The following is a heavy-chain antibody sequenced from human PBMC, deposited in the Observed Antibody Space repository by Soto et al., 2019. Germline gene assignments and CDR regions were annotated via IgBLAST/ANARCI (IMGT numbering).Heavy chain of an antibody. CDR3: ARDKWELLSYYYYGMDV. CDR2: IDPSDSYT. J-gene: IGHJ6*02. Sequence: GESLKISCKGSGYSFTSYWISWVRPMPGKGLEWMGRIDPSDSYTNYSPSFQGHVTISADKSISTAYLQWSSLKASDTAMYYCARDKWELLSYYYYGMDVWGQGTTVTVSS. D-gene: IGHD1-26*01. CDR1: GYSFTSYW. V-gene: IGHV5-10-1*01.